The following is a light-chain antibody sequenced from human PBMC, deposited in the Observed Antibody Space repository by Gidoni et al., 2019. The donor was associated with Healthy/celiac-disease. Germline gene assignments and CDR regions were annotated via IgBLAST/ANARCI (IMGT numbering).Light chain of an antibody. V-gene: IGKV3-11*01. CDR2: DAS. Sequence: EIVFTQSPATLSLSPGERATLSCRASQSVSSYLAWYKQKPGQAPRLLIYDASNRATGIPARCSGSGSGTDFTLTISSLEPEDFAVYYCQQRSNWPRMYTFGQGTKLEIK. J-gene: IGKJ2*01. CDR1: QSVSSY. CDR3: QQRSNWPRMYT.